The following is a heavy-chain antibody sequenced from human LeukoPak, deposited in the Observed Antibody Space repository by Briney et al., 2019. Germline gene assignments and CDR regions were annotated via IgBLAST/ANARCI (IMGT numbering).Heavy chain of an antibody. Sequence: ASVKVSCKASGYIFTDYYMHWVRQAPGQGLEWMGWMNPNSGVTNYAQKFQVRVTMTGDTSISTAYMELSRLRSDDTAVYYCARDLRLAVSGTSGFDIWGQGTVVTVS. CDR1: GYIFTDYY. CDR3: ARDLRLAVSGTSGFDI. J-gene: IGHJ3*02. V-gene: IGHV1-2*02. D-gene: IGHD6-19*01. CDR2: MNPNSGVT.